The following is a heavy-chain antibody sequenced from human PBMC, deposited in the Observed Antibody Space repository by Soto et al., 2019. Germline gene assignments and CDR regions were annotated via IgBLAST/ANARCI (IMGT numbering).Heavy chain of an antibody. CDR3: ARDMVPPATVALDAFDI. CDR1: GYTFTSYG. V-gene: IGHV1-18*04. CDR2: ISAYNGNT. D-gene: IGHD5-18*01. Sequence: ASVKVSCKASGYTFTSYGISWVRQAPGQGLEWMGWISAYNGNTNYAQKLQGRVTMTTDTSTSTAYMELRSLRSDDTAVYYCARDMVPPATVALDAFDIWGQGTMVTVSS. J-gene: IGHJ3*02.